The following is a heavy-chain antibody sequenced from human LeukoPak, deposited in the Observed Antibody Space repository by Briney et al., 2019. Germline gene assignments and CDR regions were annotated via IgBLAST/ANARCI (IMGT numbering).Heavy chain of an antibody. D-gene: IGHD6-13*01. CDR3: AKALEQETVIALDS. J-gene: IGHJ4*02. V-gene: IGHV3-23*01. CDR2: ISGSGAST. CDR1: GFTFSTYA. Sequence: GGSLRLSCAASGFTFSTYAMSWVRQAPGKGLEWDSAISGSGASTYYADSVKGRFTISRDNSKNTLYLQMNSLRAEDTSIYFCAKALEQETVIALDSWGQGTLVTVSS.